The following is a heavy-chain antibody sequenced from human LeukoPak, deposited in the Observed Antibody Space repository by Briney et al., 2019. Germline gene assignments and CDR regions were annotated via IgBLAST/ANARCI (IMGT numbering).Heavy chain of an antibody. J-gene: IGHJ5*02. CDR3: ARQFHGSGYVDDL. D-gene: IGHD3-22*01. Sequence: PSETLSLTCSVSGGSISSISYYWGWIRRPPGKGLEWIAGVYYSGTTHYNPSLSSRATMSVDTSKNQFSLKLSAVTAADTAVYYCARQFHGSGYVDDLWGQGTLVTVSS. V-gene: IGHV4-39*01. CDR2: VYYSGTT. CDR1: GGSISSISYY.